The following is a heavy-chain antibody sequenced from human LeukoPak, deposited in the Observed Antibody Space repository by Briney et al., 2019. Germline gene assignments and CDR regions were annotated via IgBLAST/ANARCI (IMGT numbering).Heavy chain of an antibody. D-gene: IGHD1-26*01. Sequence: SETLSLTCTVSGYSISSGYYWGWIRQPPGKGLEWIGSIYHSGSTYYNPSLKSRVTISVDTSKNQFSLKLSSVTAADTAVYCCARVMGRHWFDPWGQGTLVTVSS. CDR1: GYSISSGYY. CDR3: ARVMGRHWFDP. V-gene: IGHV4-38-2*02. CDR2: IYHSGST. J-gene: IGHJ5*02.